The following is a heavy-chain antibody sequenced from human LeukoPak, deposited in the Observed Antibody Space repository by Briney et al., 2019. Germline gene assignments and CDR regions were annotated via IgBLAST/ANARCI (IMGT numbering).Heavy chain of an antibody. J-gene: IGHJ6*02. CDR1: GFTVSSNY. V-gene: IGHV3-53*01. Sequence: GGSLRLSCATSGFTVSSNYMSWVRQAPGKGLEWVSVIYSGGSTYYADSVKGRFTISRDNSKNTLYLQMNSLRAEDTAVYYCARATVGSSGYYSNSLYYYYGMDVWGQGTTFTVSS. CDR2: IYSGGST. D-gene: IGHD3-22*01. CDR3: ARATVGSSGYYSNSLYYYYGMDV.